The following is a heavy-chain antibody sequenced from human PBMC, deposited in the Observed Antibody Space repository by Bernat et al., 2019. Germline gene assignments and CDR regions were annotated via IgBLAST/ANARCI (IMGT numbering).Heavy chain of an antibody. CDR3: STYGNGEFDY. D-gene: IGHD4-17*01. CDR2: INSDASIT. Sequence: EVQLVESGGGLVQPGGSLRLSCAASGFTFSTYWMHWVRQAPGKGLVWVSRINSDASITSYAESVKGRFTISRDNAKNTLYLQMNSLGADDTAIYYCSTYGNGEFDYWGQGTLVTVSS. V-gene: IGHV3-74*01. J-gene: IGHJ4*02. CDR1: GFTFSTYW.